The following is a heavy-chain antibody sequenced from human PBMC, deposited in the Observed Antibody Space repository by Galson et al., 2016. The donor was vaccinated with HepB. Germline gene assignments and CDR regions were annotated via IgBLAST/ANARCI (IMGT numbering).Heavy chain of an antibody. CDR3: ATGRGFGNPFDY. J-gene: IGHJ4*02. CDR2: ISQDGLSR. D-gene: IGHD3-10*01. CDR1: GFTFTTSS. Sequence: SLRLSCAVSGFTFTTSSMSWVRQAPGKGLEWVSGISQDGLSRYYADSVKGRFTIYRDNSKNTLSLQMDSLRAEDTAVYHCATGRGFGNPFDYWGQGTLVTVSS. V-gene: IGHV3-23*01.